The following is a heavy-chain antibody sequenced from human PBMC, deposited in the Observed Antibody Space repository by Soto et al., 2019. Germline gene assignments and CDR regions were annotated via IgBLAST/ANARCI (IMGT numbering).Heavy chain of an antibody. Sequence: GASVKVSCKASGYTFTSYAMHWVRQAPGQRLEWMGWINAGNGNTKYSQKFQGRVTITMDTSASTAYMELSSPRSEDTAVYYCARGVVVPAAIPGYYYYYGMDVWGQGTTVTVSS. V-gene: IGHV1-3*01. D-gene: IGHD2-2*02. CDR1: GYTFTSYA. CDR2: INAGNGNT. CDR3: ARGVVVPAAIPGYYYYYGMDV. J-gene: IGHJ6*02.